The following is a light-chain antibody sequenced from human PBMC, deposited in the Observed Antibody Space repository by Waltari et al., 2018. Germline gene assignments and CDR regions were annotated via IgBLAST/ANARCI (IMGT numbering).Light chain of an antibody. CDR2: ENT. J-gene: IGLJ7*01. Sequence: QSVLTQPPSVSAAPGQRVTISCSGGSSNIGNNYVSWYRQFPGTAPKLLIYENTGRPSGIPGRFSVSKSGTSATLDITGLQAGDEADYYCGTWDSSLSGAVFGGGTHLTVL. CDR1: SSNIGNNY. CDR3: GTWDSSLSGAV. V-gene: IGLV1-51*02.